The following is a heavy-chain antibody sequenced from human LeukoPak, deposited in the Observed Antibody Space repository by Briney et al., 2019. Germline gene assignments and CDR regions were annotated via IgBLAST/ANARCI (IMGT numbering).Heavy chain of an antibody. J-gene: IGHJ5*02. Sequence: SETLSLTCAVYGGSFSGYYWSWIRQPPGKGLEGIGEINHSGSTNYNPSLKSRVTISVDTSKNQFSLKLSSVTAADTAVYYCARGERWADFWSGYYNNWFDPWGQGTLVTVSS. CDR2: INHSGST. D-gene: IGHD3-3*01. V-gene: IGHV4-34*01. CDR1: GGSFSGYY. CDR3: ARGERWADFWSGYYNNWFDP.